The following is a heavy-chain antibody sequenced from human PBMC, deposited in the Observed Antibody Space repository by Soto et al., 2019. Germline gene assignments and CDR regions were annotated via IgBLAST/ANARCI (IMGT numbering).Heavy chain of an antibody. J-gene: IGHJ3*02. Sequence: QVQLQQWGAGLVKPSATLSLTCAVYGGSFSGNYWSWIRQPPGKGLEWIGEINHSGSTNFNPSLKSRVTISVDTSKNQFSLRLSSVTAADTAVYYFARNPPRAGAITSQWHRNYNTRYQLPPGGAFDIWGQGTMVTVSS. V-gene: IGHV4-34*01. CDR2: INHSGST. CDR3: ARNPPRAGAITSQWHRNYNTRYQLPPGGAFDI. CDR1: GGSFSGNY. D-gene: IGHD2-2*01.